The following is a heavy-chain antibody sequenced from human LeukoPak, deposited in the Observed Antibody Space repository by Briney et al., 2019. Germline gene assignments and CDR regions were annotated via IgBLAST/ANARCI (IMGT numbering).Heavy chain of an antibody. V-gene: IGHV3-30-3*01. J-gene: IGHJ4*02. CDR1: GFTFSSYG. CDR2: ISSDGSRE. D-gene: IGHD5-18*01. Sequence: GGSLRLSCAASGFTFSSYGVFWARQAPGKGLEWVAAISSDGSREYYTDSVKGRFTISRDNSRNTLSLQMSNLRDDDTALYYCASRYSTYWTPEYWGQGTLVTVSS. CDR3: ASRYSTYWTPEY.